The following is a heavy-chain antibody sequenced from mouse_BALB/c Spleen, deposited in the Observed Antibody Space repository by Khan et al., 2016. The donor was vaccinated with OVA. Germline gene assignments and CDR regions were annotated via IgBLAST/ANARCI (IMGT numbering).Heavy chain of an antibody. CDR3: AGQGAYGSRYGWFAY. CDR1: GYTFTDYY. D-gene: IGHD1-1*01. Sequence: QVQLQQSGAELARPGVSVKLSCKASGYTFTDYYINWVKQRTGQGLEWIGEIYPGSSYTYYNEKFKAKATLTADKSSSTAYMQLSNLTSEDSAVYFCAGQGAYGSRYGWFAYWGQGTLVTVSA. J-gene: IGHJ3*01. V-gene: IGHV1-77*01. CDR2: IYPGSSYT.